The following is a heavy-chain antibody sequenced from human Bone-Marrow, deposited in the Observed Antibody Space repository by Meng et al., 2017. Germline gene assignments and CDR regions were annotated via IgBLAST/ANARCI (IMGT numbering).Heavy chain of an antibody. CDR2: IHHSGST. V-gene: IGHV4-38-2*02. D-gene: IGHD3-22*01. CDR3: ARDKTYYYDSSGYGNWFDP. CDR1: GYSISSGYY. Sequence: SETLSLTCAVSGYSISSGYYWGWIRQPPGKGLEWIGSIHHSGSTYYNPSLKSRVTISVDTSKNQFSLKLSSVTAADTAVYYCARDKTYYYDSSGYGNWFDPWGQGTLVTVSS. J-gene: IGHJ5*02.